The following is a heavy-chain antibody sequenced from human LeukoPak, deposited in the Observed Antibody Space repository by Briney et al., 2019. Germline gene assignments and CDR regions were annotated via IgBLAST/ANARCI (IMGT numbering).Heavy chain of an antibody. CDR2: FKTKYHQV. CDR1: EFTFSDYA. V-gene: IGHV3-23*05. D-gene: IGHD4-11*01. J-gene: IGHJ4*02. CDR3: ARSVPDYTRFDY. Sequence: PGGSLRLSCVASEFTFSDYAMNWARQAPGKGLEWVSTFKTKYHQVYYAESVRGRFTISTDNSRNTVFLQMNSLRADDTALYYCARSVPDYTRFDYWGQGALVTVSS.